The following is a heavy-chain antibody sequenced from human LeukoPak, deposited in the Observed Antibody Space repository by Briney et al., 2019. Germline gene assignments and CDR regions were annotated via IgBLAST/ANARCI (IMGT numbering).Heavy chain of an antibody. V-gene: IGHV4-39*02. J-gene: IGHJ4*02. D-gene: IGHD6-13*01. CDR3: SKETTGAGTARPFDY. CDR2: IYYSRST. CDR1: GGSISSSSYY. Sequence: SETLSLTCTVSGGSISSSSYYWGWIRQPPGKGLEWIGSIYYSRSTYYNPSLKSRVTISVDTSKNQFSLKLNPVTAAATAVYFCSKETTGAGTARPFDYWGQGTLVTVSS.